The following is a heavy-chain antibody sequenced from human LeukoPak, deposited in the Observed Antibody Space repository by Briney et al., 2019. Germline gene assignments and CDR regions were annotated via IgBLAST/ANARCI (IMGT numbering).Heavy chain of an antibody. J-gene: IGHJ4*02. D-gene: IGHD3-22*01. V-gene: IGHV3-21*01. CDR3: ASENYYDSSGYFGY. CDR1: GFTFSSYS. CDR2: ISSSSSYI. Sequence: GGSLRLSCAASGFTFSSYSMNWVRQAPGKGLEWVSSISSSSSYIYYADSVKGRFTISRGNAKNSLYLQMNSLRAEDTAVYYCASENYYDSSGYFGYWGQGTLVTVSS.